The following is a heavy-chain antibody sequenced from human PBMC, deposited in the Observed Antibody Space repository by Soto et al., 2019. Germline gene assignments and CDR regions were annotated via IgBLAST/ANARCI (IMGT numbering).Heavy chain of an antibody. V-gene: IGHV1-69*01. Sequence: QVQLVQSGAEVKKPGSSVKVSCKASGGTFSSYSINWVRQAPGQGLEWMGEIIPIFGTANYAQKFHGRVTITADESTSTAYMELSSLRSEETAVYYCARDGGRHSGGIDYWGQGTLVTVSS. D-gene: IGHD1-26*01. CDR2: IIPIFGTA. CDR1: GGTFSSYS. CDR3: ARDGGRHSGGIDY. J-gene: IGHJ4*02.